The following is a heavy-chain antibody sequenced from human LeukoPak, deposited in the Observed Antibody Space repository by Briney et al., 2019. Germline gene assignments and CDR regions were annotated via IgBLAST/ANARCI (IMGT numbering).Heavy chain of an antibody. D-gene: IGHD6-19*01. V-gene: IGHV3-30*04. CDR3: ASVASYSSGWYYFDY. Sequence: GRSLRLSCAASGFTFSSYAMHWVRQAPGKGLEWVAVISYDGSNKYYADSVKGRFTISRDNSKNTLYLQMNSLRAEDTAVYYCASVASYSSGWYYFDYWGQGTLVTVSS. J-gene: IGHJ4*02. CDR1: GFTFSSYA. CDR2: ISYDGSNK.